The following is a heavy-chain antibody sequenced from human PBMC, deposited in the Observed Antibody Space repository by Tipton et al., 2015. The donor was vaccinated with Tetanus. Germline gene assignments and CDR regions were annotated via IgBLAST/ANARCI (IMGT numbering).Heavy chain of an antibody. D-gene: IGHD2-15*01. V-gene: IGHV3-33*01. Sequence: SLRLSCAAYGFIFSSYGIHWVRQAPGKGLEWPAVSWYDGTDKYYADSVKGRFTISRDNSKNTLYLQMNSLRAEDTALYYCAREADCSGGSCFSGDFDTWGQGTQVTVSS. CDR2: SWYDGTDK. CDR3: AREADCSGGSCFSGDFDT. J-gene: IGHJ4*02. CDR1: GFIFSSYG.